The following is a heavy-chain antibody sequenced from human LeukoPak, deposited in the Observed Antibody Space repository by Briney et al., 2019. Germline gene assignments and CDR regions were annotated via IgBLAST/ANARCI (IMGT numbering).Heavy chain of an antibody. Sequence: GGSLRLSCAASGFTFKSYTVNWVRQAPGKGLEWVSSISSNSGVIHYADSVKGRFTISRDNAKNSLSLQMMSLRAEDTAVYYCAKNYDFWSASGFDYWGQGTLVTVSS. CDR1: GFTFKSYT. J-gene: IGHJ4*02. CDR2: ISSNSGVI. D-gene: IGHD3-3*01. V-gene: IGHV3-48*01. CDR3: AKNYDFWSASGFDY.